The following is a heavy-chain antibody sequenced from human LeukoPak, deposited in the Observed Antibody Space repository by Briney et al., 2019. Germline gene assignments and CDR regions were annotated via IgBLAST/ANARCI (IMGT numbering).Heavy chain of an antibody. D-gene: IGHD5-18*01. CDR3: AKDRGGYSYAADY. J-gene: IGHJ4*02. CDR1: GFAFDDYA. CDR2: ISGDGGST. V-gene: IGHV3-43*02. Sequence: TGGSLRLSCAASGFAFDDYAMHWVRQAPGKGLEWVSLISGDGGSTYYADSVKGRFTISRDNSKNSLYLQMNSLTTEDTALHYCAKDRGGYSYAADYWGQGTLVTVSS.